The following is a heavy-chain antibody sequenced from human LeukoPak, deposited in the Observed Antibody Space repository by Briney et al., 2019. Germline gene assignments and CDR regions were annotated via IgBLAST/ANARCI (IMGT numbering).Heavy chain of an antibody. J-gene: IGHJ6*03. CDR2: INLISGDT. CDR1: GYTFTGYY. CDR3: ARDRSLSLYHMDV. V-gene: IGHV1-2*02. Sequence: GASVKVSCKASGYTFTGYYMHWVRQAPGQGLEWMGWINLISGDTTYAPRFQGRVTMTRDTSINTAYMELYSLRSDDTAVYYCARDRSLSLYHMDVWGRGTTVTISS.